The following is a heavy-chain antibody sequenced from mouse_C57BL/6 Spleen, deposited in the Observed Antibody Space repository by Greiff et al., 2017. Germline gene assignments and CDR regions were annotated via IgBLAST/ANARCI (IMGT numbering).Heavy chain of an antibody. D-gene: IGHD4-1*01. J-gene: IGHJ4*01. Sequence: VQLQQSGPELVKPGASVKISCKASGYTFTDYYMNWVKQSHGKSLEWIGDINTNIGGTSYNQKVKGQATLTVDKSSSTAYMELRSLTSEDSAVDYCARDGELGYAMDYWGQGTSVTGSS. CDR1: GYTFTDYY. V-gene: IGHV1-26*01. CDR2: INTNIGGT. CDR3: ARDGELGYAMDY.